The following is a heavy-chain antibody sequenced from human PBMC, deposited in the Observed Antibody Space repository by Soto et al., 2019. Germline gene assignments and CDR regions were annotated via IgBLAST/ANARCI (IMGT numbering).Heavy chain of an antibody. V-gene: IGHV3-48*02. CDR1: GFTFSSYS. Sequence: GGSLRLSCAASGFTFSSYSMNWVRQAPGKGLEWVSYISSSSSTIYYADSVKGRFTIPRDNAKNSLYLQMNSLRDEDTAVYYCARDRTDYYGGGYYGMAVWGQGTTVTVSS. J-gene: IGHJ6*02. CDR3: ARDRTDYYGGGYYGMAV. D-gene: IGHD3-10*01. CDR2: ISSSSSTI.